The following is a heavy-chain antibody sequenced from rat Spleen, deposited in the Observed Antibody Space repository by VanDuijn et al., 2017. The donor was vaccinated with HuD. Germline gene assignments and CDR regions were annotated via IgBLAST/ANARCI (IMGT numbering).Heavy chain of an antibody. CDR3: IRESLPGYNSHWFVY. D-gene: IGHD1-4*01. CDR1: GFSLTDNS. J-gene: IGHJ3*01. V-gene: IGHV2-1*01. Sequence: QVQLKESGPGLVQPSQTLSLTCTVSGFSLTDNSVHWLRQPPGKGLEWMGGIWGDGSTSYNSALRSRLSISRDTSKNQVFLKVNSLQTNDTAIYICIRESLPGYNSHWFVYWGQGTLVTVSS. CDR2: IWGDGST.